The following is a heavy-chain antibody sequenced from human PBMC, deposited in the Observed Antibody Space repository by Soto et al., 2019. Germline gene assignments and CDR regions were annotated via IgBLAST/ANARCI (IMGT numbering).Heavy chain of an antibody. CDR3: AREYGRGYGYGSVYR. CDR2: IWYDGNNK. Sequence: LLWISQAPGKGLEWVAVIWYDGNNKYYADTVKGRFTISRYNSKNTLYLQMNSLGAEDTSLYFCAREYGRGYGYGSVYRWGRGTLVTVSS. J-gene: IGHJ4*02. D-gene: IGHD5-18*01. V-gene: IGHV3-33*01.